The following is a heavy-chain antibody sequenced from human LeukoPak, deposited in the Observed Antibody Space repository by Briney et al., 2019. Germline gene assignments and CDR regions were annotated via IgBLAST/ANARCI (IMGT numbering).Heavy chain of an antibody. Sequence: ASVKVSCKASGGTFSSYAIRWVRQAPGQGLEWMGRIIPILGIANYAQKFQGRVTITADKSTSTVYMELSSLRSEDTAVYYCARAFHSSSWYDYWGQGTLVTVST. CDR1: GGTFSSYA. D-gene: IGHD6-13*01. J-gene: IGHJ4*02. V-gene: IGHV1-69*04. CDR3: ARAFHSSSWYDY. CDR2: IIPILGIA.